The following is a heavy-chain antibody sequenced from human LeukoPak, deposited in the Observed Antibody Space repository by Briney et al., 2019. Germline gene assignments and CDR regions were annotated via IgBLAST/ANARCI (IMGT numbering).Heavy chain of an antibody. CDR2: IWYDGNNK. Sequence: GRSLRLSCAASGFTFSNYGMHWVRQAPCKGLEWVAVIWYDGNNKNYADSVKGRFTISRDNSKNTLYLQMNSLRAEDTAVYYCARNYGSGRGSDALDIWGQGTMVTVSS. CDR3: ARNYGSGRGSDALDI. D-gene: IGHD3-10*01. CDR1: GFTFSNYG. V-gene: IGHV3-33*01. J-gene: IGHJ3*02.